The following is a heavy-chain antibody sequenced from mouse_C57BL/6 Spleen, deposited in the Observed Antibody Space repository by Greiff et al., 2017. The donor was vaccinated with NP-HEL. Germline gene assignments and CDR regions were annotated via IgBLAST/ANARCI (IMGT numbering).Heavy chain of an antibody. CDR1: GYTFTSYW. CDR2: IDPSDSYT. J-gene: IGHJ4*01. Sequence: QVQLQQPGAELVMPGASVKLSCKASGYTFTSYWMHWVKQRPGQGLEWIGEIDPSDSYTNYNQKLKGKSTLTVDKSSSTAYMQLSSLTSEDSAVYYCAKRGSNYPYYAMDYWGQGTSVTVSS. CDR3: AKRGSNYPYYAMDY. D-gene: IGHD2-5*01. V-gene: IGHV1-69*01.